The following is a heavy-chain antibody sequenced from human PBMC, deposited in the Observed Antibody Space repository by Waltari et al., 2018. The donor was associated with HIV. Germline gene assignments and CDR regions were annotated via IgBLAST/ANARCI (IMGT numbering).Heavy chain of an antibody. V-gene: IGHV3-15*01. J-gene: IGHJ6*02. CDR1: GFTCGKAW. D-gene: IGHD3-10*01. CDR3: TTSMIRKVSYYYGMDV. CDR2: IKTKADGGAA. Sequence: EVQLVVSGGGLVKPGVSLIVSLAASGFTCGKAWVSWVRQAPGKVLEWVGHIKTKADGGAADYAAPVKGRFTIARDDSKNTLYLQMDSLKTEDTAVYYCTTSMIRKVSYYYGMDVWGQGTTVTVSS.